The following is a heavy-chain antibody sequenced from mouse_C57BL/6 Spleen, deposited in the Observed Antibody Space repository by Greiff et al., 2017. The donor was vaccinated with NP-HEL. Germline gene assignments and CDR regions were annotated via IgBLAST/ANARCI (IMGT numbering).Heavy chain of an antibody. J-gene: IGHJ3*01. D-gene: IGHD1-1*01. CDR3: ARKDGSSYRFAY. V-gene: IGHV1-9*01. CDR2: ILPGSGST. CDR1: GYTFTGYW. Sequence: VQLQQSGAELMKPGASVKLSCKATGYTFTGYWIEWVKQRPGHGLEWIGEILPGSGSTNYNEKFKGKATFTADTSSNTAYMQLSSLTTEDSAIYYCARKDGSSYRFAYWGQGTLVTVSA.